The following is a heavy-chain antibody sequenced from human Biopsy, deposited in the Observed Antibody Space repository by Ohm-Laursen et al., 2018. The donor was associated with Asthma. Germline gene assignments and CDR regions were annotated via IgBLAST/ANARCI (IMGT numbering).Heavy chain of an antibody. CDR1: GFTFGDYW. CDR3: VRTFHFWSPYHAEHYQL. J-gene: IGHJ1*01. CDR2: IKHDGSEK. V-gene: IGHV3-7*01. Sequence: GSLRLSCTASGFTFGDYWMSWVRQVPGKGLEWVANIKHDGSEKNHVDSLKGRFTISRDNAKNSLYLQMNSLRAEDTAVYYCVRTFHFWSPYHAEHYQLWGQGTLVTVSS. D-gene: IGHD3-3*02.